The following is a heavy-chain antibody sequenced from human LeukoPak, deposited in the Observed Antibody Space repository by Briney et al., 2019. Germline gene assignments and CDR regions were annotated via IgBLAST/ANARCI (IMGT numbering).Heavy chain of an antibody. V-gene: IGHV4-34*01. D-gene: IGHD1-1*01. CDR2: INHSGST. CDR1: GGSFSGYY. Sequence: SETLSLTCAVYGGSFSGYYWSWIRQPPGEGLEWIGEINHSGSTNYNPSLKSRVTISVDTSKNQFSLKLSSVTAADTAVYYCARNDDYYYGMDVWGQGTTVTVSS. CDR3: ARNDDYYYGMDV. J-gene: IGHJ6*02.